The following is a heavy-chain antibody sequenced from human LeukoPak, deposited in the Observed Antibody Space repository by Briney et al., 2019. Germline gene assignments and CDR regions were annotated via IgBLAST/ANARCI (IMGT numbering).Heavy chain of an antibody. Sequence: SVTVSCKASGGTFSIYAISWVRQAPGQGLEWMGGIIPIFGTANYAQKFQGRVTITADESTSTAYMELSSLRSEDTAVYYCARVYCSSTSCYINYFDYWGQGTLVTVSS. CDR3: ARVYCSSTSCYINYFDY. J-gene: IGHJ4*02. D-gene: IGHD2-2*02. V-gene: IGHV1-69*13. CDR1: GGTFSIYA. CDR2: IIPIFGTA.